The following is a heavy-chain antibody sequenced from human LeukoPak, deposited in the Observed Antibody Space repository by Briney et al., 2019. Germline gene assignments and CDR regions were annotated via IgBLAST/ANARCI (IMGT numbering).Heavy chain of an antibody. CDR3: ARDYYSGTYAH. CDR2: INPNSGGT. J-gene: IGHJ4*02. V-gene: IGHV1-2*02. D-gene: IGHD1-26*01. CDR1: GDTFTGYY. Sequence: ASVKVSCKASGDTFTGYYMHWVRQAPGQGLEWMGWINPNSGGTNYAQKFQGRVTMTTDASISTAYMELTSLTSDDTALYFCARDYYSGTYAHWGQGTQVTVSS.